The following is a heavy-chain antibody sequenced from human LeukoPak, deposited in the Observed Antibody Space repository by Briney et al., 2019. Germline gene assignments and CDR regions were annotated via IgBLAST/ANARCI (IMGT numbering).Heavy chain of an antibody. J-gene: IGHJ4*02. V-gene: IGHV3-30*02. CDR1: GFTFSSYG. D-gene: IGHD3-3*01. CDR3: ASRPNDSWRGPFDY. Sequence: GGSLRLSCAASGFTFSSYGMHWVRQAPGKGLEWVAVIWYDGSNKYYADSVKGRSTISRDNSKNTLHLQMNSLRAEDTAVYYCASRPNDSWRGPFDYWGQGTLVTVSS. CDR2: IWYDGSNK.